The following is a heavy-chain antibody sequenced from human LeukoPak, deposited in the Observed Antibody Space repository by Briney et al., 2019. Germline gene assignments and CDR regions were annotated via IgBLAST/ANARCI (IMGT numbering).Heavy chain of an antibody. D-gene: IGHD2-2*01. V-gene: IGHV4-34*08. CDR3: AGTVPVVVPAALDY. CDR1: GFTFSSYS. CDR2: INHSGST. Sequence: PGGSLRLSCAASGFTFSSYSMNWVRQPPGKGLEWIGEINHSGSTNYNPSLKSRVTISVDTSKNQFSLKLSSVTAADTAVYYCAGTVPVVVPAALDYWGQGTLVTVSS. J-gene: IGHJ4*02.